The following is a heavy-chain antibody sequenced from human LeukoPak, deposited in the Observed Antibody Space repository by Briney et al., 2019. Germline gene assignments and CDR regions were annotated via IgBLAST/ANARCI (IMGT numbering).Heavy chain of an antibody. J-gene: IGHJ3*02. V-gene: IGHV4-30-2*01. CDR3: ASGSGSKDAFDI. CDR2: IYHSGST. Sequence: SQTLSLTCAVSGGSISSGGYSWSWIRQPPGKRLQWIGYIYHSGSTYYNPSLKSRVAISVDRSKNQFSLKLSSVTAADTAVYYCASGSGSKDAFDIWGQGTMVTVSS. CDR1: GGSISSGGYS. D-gene: IGHD3-10*01.